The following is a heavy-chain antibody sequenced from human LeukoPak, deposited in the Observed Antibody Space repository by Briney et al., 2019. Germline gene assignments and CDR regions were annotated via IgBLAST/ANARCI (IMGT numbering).Heavy chain of an antibody. CDR3: ARVKRYCSGGSCYGGFDP. J-gene: IGHJ5*02. D-gene: IGHD2-15*01. CDR2: IYYSGST. CDR1: GGSISSYY. Sequence: PSETLSLTCTVSGGSISSYYWSWIRQPPGKGLEWIGYIYYSGSTNYNPSLKSRVTISVDTYKNKFSLKLSSVTAADTAVYYCARVKRYCSGGSCYGGFDPWGQGTLVTVSS. V-gene: IGHV4-59*01.